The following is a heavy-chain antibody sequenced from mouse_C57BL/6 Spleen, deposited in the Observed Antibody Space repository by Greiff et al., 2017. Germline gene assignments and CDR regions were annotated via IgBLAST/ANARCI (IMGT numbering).Heavy chain of an antibody. CDR1: GYSITSGYY. CDR2: ISYDGSN. CDR3: ARDYDYDVRFAY. J-gene: IGHJ3*01. D-gene: IGHD2-4*01. Sequence: EVKLMESGPGLVKPSQSLSLTCSVTGYSITSGYYWNWIRQFPGNKLEWMGYISYDGSNNYNPSLKNRISITRYTSKNQFFLKLNSVTTEDTATYYCARDYDYDVRFAYWGQGTLVTVSA. V-gene: IGHV3-6*01.